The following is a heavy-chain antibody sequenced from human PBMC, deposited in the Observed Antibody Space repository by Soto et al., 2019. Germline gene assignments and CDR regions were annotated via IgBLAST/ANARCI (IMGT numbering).Heavy chain of an antibody. J-gene: IGHJ4*02. D-gene: IGHD3-9*01. CDR2: ISSSSSTI. Sequence: GESLKISCAASGFTFSSYSMNWVRQAPGKGLEWVSYISSSSSTIYYADSVKGRFTISRDNAKNSLYLQMNSLRDEDTAVCYCACGILTGYSQVFYYWGQGTLVTVSS. V-gene: IGHV3-48*02. CDR1: GFTFSSYS. CDR3: ACGILTGYSQVFYY.